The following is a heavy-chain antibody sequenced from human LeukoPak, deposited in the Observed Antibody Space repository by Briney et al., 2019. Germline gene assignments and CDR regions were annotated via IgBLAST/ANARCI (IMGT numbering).Heavy chain of an antibody. J-gene: IGHJ4*02. D-gene: IGHD1-14*01. V-gene: IGHV3-15*01. CDR3: TSSITPGIDY. CDR2: IKSKTHGGTI. Sequence: PGGSLRLSCTASGFTFTNAWITWVRQAPGKGLEWVGRIKSKTHGGTIDYATPVKGRFTISRGDSKNTLYLQMNSLTSEDTAVYYCTSSITPGIDYWGQGTLVTVSS. CDR1: GFTFTNAW.